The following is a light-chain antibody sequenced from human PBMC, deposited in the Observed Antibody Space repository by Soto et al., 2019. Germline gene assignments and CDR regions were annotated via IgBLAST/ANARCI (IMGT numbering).Light chain of an antibody. CDR1: QSVSSNN. V-gene: IGKV3-20*01. Sequence: EIVLTQSPGTLSLSPGERATLSCRASQSVSSNNLAWYQQKPGQAPRLLIYATFSRATGIPDRFSGSGSGTDFTLTISRQETEDFAVYYCQQYGSSPLYTFGRGTKREIK. J-gene: IGKJ2*01. CDR2: ATF. CDR3: QQYGSSPLYT.